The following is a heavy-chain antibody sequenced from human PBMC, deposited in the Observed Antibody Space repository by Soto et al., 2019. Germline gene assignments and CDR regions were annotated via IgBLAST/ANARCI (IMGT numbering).Heavy chain of an antibody. J-gene: IGHJ4*02. CDR3: ARDVEDGDYFRFVDY. D-gene: IGHD4-17*01. Sequence: QVQLVQSGAEVKKPGASVKVSCKASGYTFTSYGISWVRQAPGQGLEWMGWISAYNCNTNYAQKLQGRVTMITDTSTSTAYMELRSLRSDATAVYYCARDVEDGDYFRFVDYWGQGTLVTVSS. CDR2: ISAYNCNT. CDR1: GYTFTSYG. V-gene: IGHV1-18*01.